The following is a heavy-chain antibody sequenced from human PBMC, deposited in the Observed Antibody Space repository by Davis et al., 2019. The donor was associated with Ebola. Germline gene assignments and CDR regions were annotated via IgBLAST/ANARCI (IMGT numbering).Heavy chain of an antibody. Sequence: GESLKISCAASGFTFSSYWMSWVRQAPGKGLQWVANIKQDESEKYYVDSVRGRFTISRDNAKNSLFLQVNSLRAEDTAVYYCARDLYLGSWNYYGMDVWGQGTTVTVSS. CDR1: GFTFSSYW. CDR3: ARDLYLGSWNYYGMDV. V-gene: IGHV3-7*01. J-gene: IGHJ6*02. CDR2: IKQDESEK. D-gene: IGHD2-2*02.